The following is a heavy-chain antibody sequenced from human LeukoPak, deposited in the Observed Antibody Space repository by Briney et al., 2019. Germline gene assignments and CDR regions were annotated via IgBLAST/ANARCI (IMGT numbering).Heavy chain of an antibody. CDR3: ARGQKYRSGYTVTELGSGYFDY. D-gene: IGHD5-18*01. Sequence: GGSLGLSCAASGFTFSSYEMNWVRQAPGKGLEWVSYISSSGSTIYYADSVKGRFTISRDNSKNTLYLQMNSLRAEDTAVYYCARGQKYRSGYTVTELGSGYFDYWGQGPLVTVSS. J-gene: IGHJ4*02. V-gene: IGHV3-48*03. CDR1: GFTFSSYE. CDR2: ISSSGSTI.